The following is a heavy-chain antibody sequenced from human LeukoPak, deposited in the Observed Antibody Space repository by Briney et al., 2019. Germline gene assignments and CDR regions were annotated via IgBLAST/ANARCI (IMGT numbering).Heavy chain of an antibody. CDR2: IYNGGTT. D-gene: IGHD1-26*01. CDR3: ARLVGATRFDY. V-gene: IGHV3-66*01. J-gene: IGHJ4*02. CDR1: GFTVSSNY. Sequence: PGGSLRLSCAASGFTVSSNYMSWVRQAPRKGLEWVSVIYNGGTTYYTDSVKGRFTISRDNSKNTLYLHMNSLRAEDTAVYYCARLVGATRFDYWGQGTLVTVSS.